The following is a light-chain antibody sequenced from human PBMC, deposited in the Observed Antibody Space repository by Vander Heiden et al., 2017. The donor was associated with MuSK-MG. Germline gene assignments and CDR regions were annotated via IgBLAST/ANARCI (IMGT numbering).Light chain of an antibody. V-gene: IGKV1-5*03. J-gene: IGKJ1*01. CDR3: QQYNSYSPWA. CDR1: QTISRW. CDR2: KAS. Sequence: DFQMTQSLSTLSASVGDRVTITCRASQTISRWLAWYQQKPGKAPKLLIYKASTLESGVPSRFTGSGYGTEFTLTISSLQPDDFAPYYCQQYNSYSPWAFGQGTKVEIK.